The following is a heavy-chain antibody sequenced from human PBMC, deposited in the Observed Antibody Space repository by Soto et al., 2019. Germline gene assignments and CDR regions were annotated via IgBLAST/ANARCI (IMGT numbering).Heavy chain of an antibody. D-gene: IGHD2-2*01. Sequence: QVQLVQSGAEVKKPGSSVKVSCKSSRHTFSSHSINWVRQAPGQGLEWMGGIIPIVGPANFAKKFQGRVTITADESTTTAYMELNSLRSEDTAVYYCATGSFTSTGGRIGYHYNAMDVWGQGTTVTVSS. J-gene: IGHJ6*02. CDR2: IIPIVGPA. V-gene: IGHV1-69*01. CDR3: ATGSFTSTGGRIGYHYNAMDV. CDR1: RHTFSSHS.